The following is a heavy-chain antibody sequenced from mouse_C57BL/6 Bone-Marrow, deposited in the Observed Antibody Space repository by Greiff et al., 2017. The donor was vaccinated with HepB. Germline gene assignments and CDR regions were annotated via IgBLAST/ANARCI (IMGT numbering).Heavy chain of an antibody. CDR1: GYSITSGYY. D-gene: IGHD2-2*01. Sequence: EVQLVESGPGLVKPSQSLSLTCSVTGYSITSGYYWNWIRQFPGNKLEWMGYISYDGSNNYNPSLKNRISITRDTSKNQFFLKLNSVTTEDTATYYCARDQGTMVTTYFDYWGQGTTLTVSS. V-gene: IGHV3-6*01. CDR2: ISYDGSN. CDR3: ARDQGTMVTTYFDY. J-gene: IGHJ2*01.